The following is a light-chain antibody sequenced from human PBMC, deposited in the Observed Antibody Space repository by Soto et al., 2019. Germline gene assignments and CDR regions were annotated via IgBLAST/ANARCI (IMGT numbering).Light chain of an antibody. V-gene: IGKV1-8*01. CDR2: AAS. J-gene: IGKJ4*01. CDR1: QGISSY. Sequence: AIRMTQSPSSFSASTGDRVTITCRASQGISSYLAWYQQKPGKAPNLLIYAASTLQSGVPSRFSGSGSGTDFTLTISCLQSEDFATYYCQQYYSYPLTFGGGTKV. CDR3: QQYYSYPLT.